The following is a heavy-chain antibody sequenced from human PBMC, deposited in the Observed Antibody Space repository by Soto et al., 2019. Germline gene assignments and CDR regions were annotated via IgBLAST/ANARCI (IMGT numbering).Heavy chain of an antibody. Sequence: QVQLVESGGGVVQPGRSLRLSCAASGFTFSSYGMHWVRQAPGKGLEWVAVISYDGSNKYYADSVKGRFTISRDNSKNTLYLQMNSLRAEDTAVYYCAKGGVDSNHCHYWGQGTLVAVSS. J-gene: IGHJ4*02. V-gene: IGHV3-30*18. CDR1: GFTFSSYG. CDR2: ISYDGSNK. D-gene: IGHD4-4*01. CDR3: AKGGVDSNHCHY.